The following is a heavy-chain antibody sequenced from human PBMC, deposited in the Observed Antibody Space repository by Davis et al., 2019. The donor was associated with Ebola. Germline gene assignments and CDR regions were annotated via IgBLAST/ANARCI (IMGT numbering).Heavy chain of an antibody. Sequence: GESLKISCAASGFTFSDYYMSWIRQAPGKGLEWVSYISSSSSYIYYADSVKGRFTISRDNAKNSLYLQMNSLRAEDTAVYYCARDVGRWFYGMDVWGQGTTVTVSS. CDR2: ISSSSSYI. CDR1: GFTFSDYY. V-gene: IGHV3-11*06. CDR3: ARDVGRWFYGMDV. D-gene: IGHD4-23*01. J-gene: IGHJ6*02.